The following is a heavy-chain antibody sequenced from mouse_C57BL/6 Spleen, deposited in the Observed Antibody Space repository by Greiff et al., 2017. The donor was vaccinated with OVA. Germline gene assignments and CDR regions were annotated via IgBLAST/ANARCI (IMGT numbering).Heavy chain of an antibody. J-gene: IGHJ1*03. CDR2: IYPGSGST. Sequence: VQLQQPGAELVKPGASVKMSCKASGYTFTSYWITWVKQRPGQGLEWIGDIYPGSGSTNYNGKFKGKATLTADKSSSTAYMQLSSLTSEDSAVYFCASVATVPHWYFDVWGTGTTVTVSS. CDR1: GYTFTSYW. CDR3: ASVATVPHWYFDV. V-gene: IGHV1-55*01. D-gene: IGHD1-1*01.